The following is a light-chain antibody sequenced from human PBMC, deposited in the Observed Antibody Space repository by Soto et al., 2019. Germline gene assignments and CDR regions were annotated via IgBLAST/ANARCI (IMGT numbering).Light chain of an antibody. CDR1: RSNIGSNP. Sequence: QSVLTQPPSASGTPGQRVTISCSGSRSNIGSNPVQWYQQFPGTAPKLLIYRDNQRPSGVSDRFSGSKSGTSASLAISGLQSEDEADYHCATWEDTLYGPVFVGGTKLTVL. CDR3: ATWEDTLYGPV. CDR2: RDN. V-gene: IGLV1-44*01. J-gene: IGLJ3*02.